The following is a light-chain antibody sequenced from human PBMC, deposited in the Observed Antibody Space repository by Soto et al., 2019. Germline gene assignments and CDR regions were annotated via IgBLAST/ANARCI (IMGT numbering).Light chain of an antibody. CDR2: DAS. J-gene: IGKJ1*01. CDR1: QSVRNY. CDR3: QPRCKMPLT. V-gene: IGKV3-11*01. Sequence: EIVLTQSPATLSVSAWDRATRAFRASQSVRNYLAWYQQKPGQAPRLLIYDASNRATGISSRFSGSGSETDFTLTISSLEPEDFATYYCQPRCKMPLTFGQGTKVDIK.